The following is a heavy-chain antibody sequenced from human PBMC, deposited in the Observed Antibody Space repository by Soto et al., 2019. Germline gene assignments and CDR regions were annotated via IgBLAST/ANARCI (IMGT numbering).Heavy chain of an antibody. CDR2: IYHSGST. J-gene: IGHJ6*02. V-gene: IGHV4-4*02. CDR1: GGSISSSNW. D-gene: IGHD6-25*01. Sequence: SETLSLTCAVSGGSISSSNWWSWVRQPPGEGLEWIGEIYHSGSTNYNPSLKSRVTISVDKSKNQFSLKLSSVTAADTAVYYCAGEVAAAGTNYGMDVWGQGTTVTVSS. CDR3: AGEVAAAGTNYGMDV.